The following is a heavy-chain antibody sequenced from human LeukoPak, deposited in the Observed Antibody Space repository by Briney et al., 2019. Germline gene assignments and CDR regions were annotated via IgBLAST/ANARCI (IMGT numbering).Heavy chain of an antibody. CDR3: ARRYCSSTSCTLDY. Sequence: GGSLRLSCAASGFTFTNYAMSWVRQAPGKGLEWVSTIRSGGGSTNYADSVKGRFTISRDNSKNTLYVQMNSLRAEDTAVYYCARRYCSSTSCTLDYWGQGTLVIVSS. D-gene: IGHD2-2*01. V-gene: IGHV3-23*01. CDR1: GFTFTNYA. CDR2: IRSGGGST. J-gene: IGHJ4*02.